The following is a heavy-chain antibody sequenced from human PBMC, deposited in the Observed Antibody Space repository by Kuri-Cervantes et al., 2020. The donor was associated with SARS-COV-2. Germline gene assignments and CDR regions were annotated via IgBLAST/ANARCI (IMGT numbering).Heavy chain of an antibody. V-gene: IGHV3-21*01. CDR1: GFPFSSYT. CDR3: ARDHRIISVAVPNFYY. Sequence: GESLKISCAASGFPFSSYTMYWNRLAPGKGLEWVSSISDSGYYTKYADPVKGRFTISRDNAKNSLYLQMNSLRAEDTSVYYCARDHRIISVAVPNFYYWGQGTLVTVSS. CDR2: ISDSGYYT. D-gene: IGHD6-19*01. J-gene: IGHJ4*02.